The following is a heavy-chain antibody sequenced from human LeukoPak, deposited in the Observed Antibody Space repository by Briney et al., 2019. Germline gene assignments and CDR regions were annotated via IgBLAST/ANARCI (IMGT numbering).Heavy chain of an antibody. J-gene: IGHJ3*02. D-gene: IGHD6-13*01. V-gene: IGHV3-9*03. Sequence: PGGSLRLSCAASGFTFDDYAMHWVRQAPGRGLEWVSGISWNGGSIGYADSVKGRFTISRDNAKNSLYLQMNGLRAEDMALYYCAKDRRGNYASSWYAFDIWGQGTMVTVSS. CDR1: GFTFDDYA. CDR2: ISWNGGSI. CDR3: AKDRRGNYASSWYAFDI.